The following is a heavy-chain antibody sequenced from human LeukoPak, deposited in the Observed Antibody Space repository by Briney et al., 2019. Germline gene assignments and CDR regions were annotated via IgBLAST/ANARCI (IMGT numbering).Heavy chain of an antibody. CDR1: GGSIRSGGDY. V-gene: IGHV4-31*03. Sequence: SQTLSLTCTVSGGSIRSGGDYWSWIRQHPGKGLEWIGYIYYSGSTYYNPSLKSRVTISVDMSKKQFSLQLSSVTAADTAVYYCAREKAAYYFGSSAYAEGAFEIWGQGTMVTVSS. D-gene: IGHD3-22*01. J-gene: IGHJ3*02. CDR3: AREKAAYYFGSSAYAEGAFEI. CDR2: IYYSGST.